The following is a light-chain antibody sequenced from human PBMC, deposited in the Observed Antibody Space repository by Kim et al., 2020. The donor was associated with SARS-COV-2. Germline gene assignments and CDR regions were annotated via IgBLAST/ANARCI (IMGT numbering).Light chain of an antibody. CDR3: QAWDSSTAV. J-gene: IGLJ1*01. V-gene: IGLV3-1*01. CDR2: QDN. Sequence: SYELTQPPSVSVSPGQTATITCSGDKLGDKYACWYQHKPGQSPVLIIYQDNKRPSEIPERFSGSNSGDTATLTISGTQPMDEADYYCQAWDSSTAVFGSGTKVTVL. CDR1: KLGDKY.